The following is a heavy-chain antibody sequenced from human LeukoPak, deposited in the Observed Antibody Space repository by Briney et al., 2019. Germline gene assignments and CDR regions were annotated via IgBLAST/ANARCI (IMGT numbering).Heavy chain of an antibody. Sequence: SETVSLTCTVSGGSIGSYYWSWIRLPPGKGLEWIGYIYDSGSTNYNPSLKSRVTISVDTSTNQFSLKLSSVTAADTAVYYCARCLSGTYYDYWGQGTLVTVSS. D-gene: IGHD1-26*01. CDR1: GGSIGSYY. V-gene: IGHV4-59*01. J-gene: IGHJ4*02. CDR3: ARCLSGTYYDY. CDR2: IYDSGST.